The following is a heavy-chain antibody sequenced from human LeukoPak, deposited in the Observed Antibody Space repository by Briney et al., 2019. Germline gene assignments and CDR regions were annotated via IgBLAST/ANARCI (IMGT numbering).Heavy chain of an antibody. Sequence: SVKVSCKASGGTFSSYAISWVRQAPGQGLEWMGGIIPIFGTANYAQKFQGRVTITADKSTSIAYMELSSLRSEDTAVYYCARDLFSGDIRFYYYYYMDVWGKGTTVTVSS. D-gene: IGHD2-21*01. CDR2: IIPIFGTA. J-gene: IGHJ6*03. V-gene: IGHV1-69*06. CDR1: GGTFSSYA. CDR3: ARDLFSGDIRFYYYYYMDV.